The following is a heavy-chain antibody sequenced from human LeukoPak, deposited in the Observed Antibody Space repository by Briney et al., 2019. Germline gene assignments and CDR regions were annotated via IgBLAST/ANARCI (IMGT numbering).Heavy chain of an antibody. CDR3: ASWVRAYCGGDCYSFFLNP. D-gene: IGHD2-21*01. Sequence: SETLSLTCTVSGDSITSSSYYWGWIRQPPGKGLEWIGYIYYSGSTYYNPSLKSRVTISVDTSKNQFSLKLSSVAAADTAVYYCASWVRAYCGGDCYSFFLNPWGQGTLVTVS. CDR2: IYYSGST. V-gene: IGHV4-30-4*08. J-gene: IGHJ5*02. CDR1: GDSITSSSYY.